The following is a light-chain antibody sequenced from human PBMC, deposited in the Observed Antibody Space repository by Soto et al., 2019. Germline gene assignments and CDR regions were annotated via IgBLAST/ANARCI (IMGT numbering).Light chain of an antibody. CDR3: QSYDSSLSGSRV. J-gene: IGLJ2*01. V-gene: IGLV1-40*01. Sequence: QLVLTQPPSVSGAPGQRVTISCTGSSSNIGAGYDVHWYQQLPRTAPKLLIYSNSNRSSGVPDRFSGSKSGTSASLAITGLQAEDEADYYCQSYDSSLSGSRVFGGGTKLTVL. CDR2: SNS. CDR1: SSNIGAGYD.